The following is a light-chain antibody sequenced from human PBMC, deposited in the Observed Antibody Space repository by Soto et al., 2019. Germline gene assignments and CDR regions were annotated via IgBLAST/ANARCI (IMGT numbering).Light chain of an antibody. CDR1: NIGGKS. Sequence: SFALTQTSSVSVAPGQTARGSCGGNNIGGKSVHWYQQKPGQAPVVVVYDDSDRPSGIPERFSGSNSGNTATLTISRVEAGDEADYHCQVWDDNSDHHVFGTGTKVTVL. CDR2: DDS. CDR3: QVWDDNSDHHV. J-gene: IGLJ1*01. V-gene: IGLV3-21*02.